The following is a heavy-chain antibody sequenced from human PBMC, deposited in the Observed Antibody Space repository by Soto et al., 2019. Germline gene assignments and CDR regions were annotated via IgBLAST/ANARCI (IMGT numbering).Heavy chain of an antibody. Sequence: QVQLVESGGGVVQPGRSLRLSCAASGFTLSSYSMHWVRQAPGKGLEWVGVISYDGNKKYYRDSVKGRFSISRDTSNNTVHLQINSLRPEDTAVYYCARSVAVACLDYWGQGSLVTVSS. J-gene: IGHJ4*02. D-gene: IGHD6-19*01. CDR3: ARSVAVACLDY. CDR2: ISYDGNKK. CDR1: GFTLSSYS. V-gene: IGHV3-30-3*01.